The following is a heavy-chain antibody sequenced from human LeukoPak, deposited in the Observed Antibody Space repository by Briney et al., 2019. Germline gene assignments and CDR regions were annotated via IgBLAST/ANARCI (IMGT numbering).Heavy chain of an antibody. CDR1: GDSISSDY. J-gene: IGHJ5*02. Sequence: SETLSLTCTVSGDSISSDYWSWIRQPPGRGLECIGYIYYSGSTNYNPSLKSRVTISVDTSKNQFSLKLRSVTAADTAVYYCATDQDEYDILTGTNVWFDPWGQGTLVTVSS. CDR2: IYYSGST. CDR3: ATDQDEYDILTGTNVWFDP. D-gene: IGHD3-9*01. V-gene: IGHV4-59*01.